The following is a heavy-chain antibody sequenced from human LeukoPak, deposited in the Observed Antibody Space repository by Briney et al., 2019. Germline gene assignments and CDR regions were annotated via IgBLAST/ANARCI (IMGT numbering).Heavy chain of an antibody. Sequence: SETLSLTCIVSGGSISSISSNNYHWGWIRQPPGKGLEWIGSIYYSGSTYYNPSLKSRVTISVDTSKNQFSLKLSSVTAADTAVYYCARVGFLEWSHDYWGQGTLVTVSS. CDR2: IYYSGST. CDR1: GGSISSISSNNYH. J-gene: IGHJ4*01. CDR3: ARVGFLEWSHDY. V-gene: IGHV4-39*07. D-gene: IGHD3-3*01.